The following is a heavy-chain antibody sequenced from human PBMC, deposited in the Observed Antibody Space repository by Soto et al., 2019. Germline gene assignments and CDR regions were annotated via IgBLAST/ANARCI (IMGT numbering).Heavy chain of an antibody. CDR1: GGSFSGYY. V-gene: IGHV4-34*01. D-gene: IGHD3-22*01. J-gene: IGHJ4*02. CDR2: INHSGST. CDR3: ARDPYYYDSSGVDY. Sequence: PSETLSLTCAVYGGSFSGYYWSWIRQPPGKGLEWIGEINHSGSTNYNPSLKSRVTISVDTSKNQFSLKLSSVTAADTAVYYCARDPYYYDSSGVDYWGQGTLVTVSS.